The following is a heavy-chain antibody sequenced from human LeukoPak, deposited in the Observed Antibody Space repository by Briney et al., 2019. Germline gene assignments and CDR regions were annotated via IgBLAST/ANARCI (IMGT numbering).Heavy chain of an antibody. CDR2: ISAYNDNT. D-gene: IGHD2-15*01. Sequence: ASVKVSCKASGYTFTNNGISWMRQAPGQGLEWMGWISAYNDNTNNAQKFQGRVTMTTDTSTSTAYMELRSLRFDDTAVYYCARDMGYCSGGSCPHNAFDIWGQGTMVTVS. CDR3: ARDMGYCSGGSCPHNAFDI. V-gene: IGHV1-18*01. J-gene: IGHJ3*02. CDR1: GYTFTNNG.